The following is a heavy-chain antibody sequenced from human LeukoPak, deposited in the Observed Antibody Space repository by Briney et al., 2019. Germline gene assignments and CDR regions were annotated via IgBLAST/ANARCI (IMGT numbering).Heavy chain of an antibody. V-gene: IGHV4-59*12. J-gene: IGHJ4*02. CDR3: ARGGKVAVASNPFDY. CDR2: IYYSGNT. D-gene: IGHD6-19*01. CDR1: EGSIRGYY. Sequence: SETLSLTCTVSEGSIRGYYWSWIRQPPGKGLEWIGYIYYSGNTNYNPSLKSRVTMSVDTSKNQFSLKLSSVTAADTAVYYCARGGKVAVASNPFDYWGQGTLVTVSS.